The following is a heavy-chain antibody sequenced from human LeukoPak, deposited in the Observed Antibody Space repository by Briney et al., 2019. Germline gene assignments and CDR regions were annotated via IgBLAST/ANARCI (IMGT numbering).Heavy chain of an antibody. J-gene: IGHJ5*02. V-gene: IGHV4-31*03. CDR3: ARVRDGDYGYIGFDP. D-gene: IGHD4-17*01. CDR1: GGSFSSGGYY. Sequence: SETLSLTCTVSGGSFSSGGYYWSWIRQHPGKGLEWIGYIYYSRRTYYNPSLKSRVTISVDTSKNQFSLKLSSVTAADTAVYHCARVRDGDYGYIGFDPWGQGTLVTVSS. CDR2: IYYSRRT.